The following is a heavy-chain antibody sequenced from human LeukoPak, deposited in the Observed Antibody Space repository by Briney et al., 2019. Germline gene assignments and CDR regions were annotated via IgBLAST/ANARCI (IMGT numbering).Heavy chain of an antibody. D-gene: IGHD3-22*01. CDR3: ASPKRLNYYDSSGYYFDY. V-gene: IGHV1-69*04. CDR2: IIPILGIA. CDR1: GGTFSSYA. Sequence: ASVKVSCKASGGTFSSYAISWVRQAPGQGLEWMGRIIPILGIANYAQKFQGRVTFTADKSTSTAYMELSSLRSEDTAVYYCASPKRLNYYDSSGYYFDYWGQGTLVTVSS. J-gene: IGHJ4*02.